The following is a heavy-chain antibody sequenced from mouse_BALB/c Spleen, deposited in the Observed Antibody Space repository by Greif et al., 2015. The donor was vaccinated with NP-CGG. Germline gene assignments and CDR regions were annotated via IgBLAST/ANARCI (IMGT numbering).Heavy chain of an antibody. D-gene: IGHD1-2*01. CDR1: GFTFSSYG. CDR3: ARDRYGPFAY. Sequence: EVKLVESGGALVKPGGSLKLSCAASGFTFSSYGMSWVRQTPDKRLEWVATLSSGGSYTYYPDSVKGRFTISRDNAKNTLYLQMSSLKSEDTAMYYCARDRYGPFAYWGQGTLVTVSA. J-gene: IGHJ3*01. CDR2: LSSGGSYT. V-gene: IGHV5-6*01.